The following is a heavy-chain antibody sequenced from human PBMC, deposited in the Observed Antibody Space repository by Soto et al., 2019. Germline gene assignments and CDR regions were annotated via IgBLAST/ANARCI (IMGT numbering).Heavy chain of an antibody. CDR1: GYTFTSYV. Sequence: ASVKVSCKASGYTFTSYVINWVRQATGQGLEWMGWMNPNSGNTGYAQKFQGRVTMTRNTSISTAYMELSSLRSEDTAVYYFARGSGPIYYDSSGYAVDYWGQGTLVTVSS. CDR2: MNPNSGNT. D-gene: IGHD3-22*01. V-gene: IGHV1-8*01. J-gene: IGHJ4*02. CDR3: ARGSGPIYYDSSGYAVDY.